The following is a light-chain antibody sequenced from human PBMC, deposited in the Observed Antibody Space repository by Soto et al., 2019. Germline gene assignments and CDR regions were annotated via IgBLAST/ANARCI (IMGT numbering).Light chain of an antibody. CDR2: EVT. J-gene: IGLJ3*02. V-gene: IGLV2-8*01. Sequence: QSALTQPPSASGSPGQSVTISCTGTSSDVGGYKYVSWLQQHPGNAPKLIIYEVTERPSGVPDRFSGSKSGNTASLTVSGLQSEDEADYYCSSYAGSSTLVFGGGTKVTVL. CDR3: SSYAGSSTLV. CDR1: SSDVGGYKY.